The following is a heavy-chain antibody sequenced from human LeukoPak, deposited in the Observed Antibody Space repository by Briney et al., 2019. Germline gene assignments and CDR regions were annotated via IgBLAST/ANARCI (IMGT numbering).Heavy chain of an antibody. CDR3: ARDMSLKAAAGTGTRYYYYYMDV. V-gene: IGHV3-74*01. J-gene: IGHJ6*03. D-gene: IGHD6-13*01. CDR2: INSDGSST. CDR1: GFTFDDYA. Sequence: SGGSLRLSCAASGFTFDDYAMHWVRQAPGKGLEWVSRINSDGSSTSYADSVKGRFTISRDNAKNTLYLQMNSLRAEDTAVYYCARDMSLKAAAGTGTRYYYYYMDVWGKGTTVTVSS.